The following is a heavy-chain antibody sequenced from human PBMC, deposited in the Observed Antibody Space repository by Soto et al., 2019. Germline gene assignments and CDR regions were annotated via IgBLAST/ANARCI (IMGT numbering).Heavy chain of an antibody. V-gene: IGHV4-39*01. CDR3: ARLIENYRSGSYSGALWYYTYFMDV. CDR2: ISYSENT. D-gene: IGHD3-10*01. J-gene: IGHJ6*03. Sequence: PSETLSLTCAVSGGSISSNTYYWGWIRQPPGKGLEWIGAISYSENTYYNLSLKSRVTISVDTSKNQFSLNLISVTAADTAVYYCARLIENYRSGSYSGALWYYTYFMDVWGKGTAVTVSS. CDR1: GGSISSNTYY.